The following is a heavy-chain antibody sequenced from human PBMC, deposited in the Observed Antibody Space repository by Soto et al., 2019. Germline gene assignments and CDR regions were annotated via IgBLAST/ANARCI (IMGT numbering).Heavy chain of an antibody. CDR2: IYYSGST. CDR3: ARMRRSNIVATIRRHNYFDY. J-gene: IGHJ4*02. Sequence: TLSLTCTVSGGSISSGGYYWSWIRQHPGKGLEWIGYIYYSGSTYYNPSLKSRVTISVDTSKNQFSLKLSSVTAADTAVYYCARMRRSNIVATIRRHNYFDYWGQGTLVTVSS. CDR1: GGSISSGGYY. V-gene: IGHV4-31*03. D-gene: IGHD5-12*01.